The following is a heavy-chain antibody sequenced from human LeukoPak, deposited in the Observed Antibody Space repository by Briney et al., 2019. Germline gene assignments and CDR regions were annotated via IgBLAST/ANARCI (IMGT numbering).Heavy chain of an antibody. J-gene: IGHJ3*02. V-gene: IGHV3-30*02. CDR1: GFTFSSYG. CDR2: IRYDGSNK. CDR3: AKRVVPAAIPVPNHDAFDI. D-gene: IGHD2-2*02. Sequence: GGSLRLSCAASGFTFSSYGMHWVRQAPGKGLEWVAFIRYDGSNKYYADSVKGRFTISRDNSKNTLYLQMNSLRAEDTAVYYCAKRVVPAAIPVPNHDAFDIWGQGTMVTVSS.